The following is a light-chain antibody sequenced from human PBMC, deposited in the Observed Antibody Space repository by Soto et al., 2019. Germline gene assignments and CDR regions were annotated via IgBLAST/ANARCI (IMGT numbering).Light chain of an antibody. CDR2: EVT. CDR3: CSSGGSYV. Sequence: QSALNQPASVSGSPGQSVTISCTATSSDVENYKLVSWYQQHPGKAPKLIIYEVTKRPSGVSNRFSGSKPANTASLTISGLQPVDEAASYCCSSGGSYVFGTGTKVTVL. CDR1: SSDVENYKL. J-gene: IGLJ1*01. V-gene: IGLV2-23*02.